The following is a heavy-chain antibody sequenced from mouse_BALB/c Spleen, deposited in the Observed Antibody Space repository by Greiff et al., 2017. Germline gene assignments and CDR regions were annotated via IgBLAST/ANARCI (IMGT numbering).Heavy chain of an antibody. CDR1: GYSITSDYA. CDR2: ISYSGST. D-gene: IGHD2-14*01. V-gene: IGHV3-2*02. Sequence: VQLKESGPGLVKPSQSLSLTCTVTGYSITSDYAWNWIRQFPGNKLEWMGYISYSGSTSYNPSLKSRISITRDTSKNQFFLQLNSVTTEDTATYYCARSGYDDWFAYWGQGTLVTVSA. J-gene: IGHJ3*01. CDR3: ARSGYDDWFAY.